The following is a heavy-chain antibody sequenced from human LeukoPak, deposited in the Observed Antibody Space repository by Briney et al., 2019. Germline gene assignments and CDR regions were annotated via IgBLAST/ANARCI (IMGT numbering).Heavy chain of an antibody. CDR2: ISWNSGSI. Sequence: GGSLRLSCAASGFTFDDYAMHWVRQAPGKGLEWVSGISWNSGSIGYADSVKGRFTISRDNAKNSLYLQMNSLRAEGTAVYYCARAPSSGWFFDYWGQGTLVTVSS. V-gene: IGHV3-9*01. CDR3: ARAPSSGWFFDY. J-gene: IGHJ4*02. CDR1: GFTFDDYA. D-gene: IGHD6-19*01.